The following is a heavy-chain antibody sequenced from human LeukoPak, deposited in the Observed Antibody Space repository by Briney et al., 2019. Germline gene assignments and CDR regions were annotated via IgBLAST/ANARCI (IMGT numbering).Heavy chain of an antibody. V-gene: IGHV3-7*01. J-gene: IGHJ4*02. CDR1: GFTFTSYV. CDR3: ASSRN. CDR2: INQDGSEK. Sequence: GGSLRLSCAASGFTFTSYVMHWVRQAPGKGLQWVANINQDGSEKYYVDSVKGRFTISRDNAKNSLYLQMNSLKDEDTSVYYCASSRNWGQGTLVTVSS.